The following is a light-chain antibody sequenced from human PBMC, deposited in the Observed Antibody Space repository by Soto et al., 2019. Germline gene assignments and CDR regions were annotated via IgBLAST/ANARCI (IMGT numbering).Light chain of an antibody. Sequence: EMVMTQSPATLSVSPGERATLSCRASQSLSSNLAWYQQKPGQAPRLLIYGASTRATGIPARFSGSGSGTEFTLTISSLQSEDFAVSYCQQYNNWPQTFGQGTKVEIK. CDR2: GAS. J-gene: IGKJ1*01. CDR1: QSLSSN. V-gene: IGKV3-15*01. CDR3: QQYNNWPQT.